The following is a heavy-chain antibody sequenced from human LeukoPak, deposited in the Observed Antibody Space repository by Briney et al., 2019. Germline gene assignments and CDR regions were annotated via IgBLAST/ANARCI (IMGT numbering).Heavy chain of an antibody. J-gene: IGHJ6*04. D-gene: IGHD3-10*01. CDR2: IYYSGST. V-gene: IGHV4-30-4*01. CDR1: GGSISRGDYY. Sequence: PSETLSLTCTVSGGSISRGDYYWSWIRQSPGKGLEWIGYIYYSGSTFYNPSLKSRFTISVDTSKNHFSLKLNSVTAADTAVYYCARVRRFGELYNYYGMDVWGKGTTVTVSS. CDR3: ARVRRFGELYNYYGMDV.